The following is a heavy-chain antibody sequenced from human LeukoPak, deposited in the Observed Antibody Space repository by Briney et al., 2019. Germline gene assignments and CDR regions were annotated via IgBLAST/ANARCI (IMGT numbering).Heavy chain of an antibody. CDR2: IGHDGSKK. V-gene: IGHV3-30*02. Sequence: GGSLRLSCAASGFDFSTYAINWVRQAPGEGLEWVAFIGHDGSKKFYADSVKGRFTISRDNSKNTLYLQMNSLRAEDTAVYDCAKDGSWAFDYWGQGTLVTVSS. CDR3: AKDGSWAFDY. D-gene: IGHD2-15*01. CDR1: GFDFSTYA. J-gene: IGHJ4*02.